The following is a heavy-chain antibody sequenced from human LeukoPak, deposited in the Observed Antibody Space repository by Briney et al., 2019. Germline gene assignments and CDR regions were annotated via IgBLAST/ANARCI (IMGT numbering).Heavy chain of an antibody. CDR1: GVSISSSYSY. CDR2: IYYSGNT. Sequence: SETLSLTCTVSGVSISSSYSYWGWIRQPPGKGLEWIGYIYYSGNTNYNPSLKSRVTFSVDTSKNQFSLNLSSVTAADTAVYYCARGRDPYYMDVWGKGTTVTISS. V-gene: IGHV4-61*05. CDR3: ARGRDPYYMDV. D-gene: IGHD5-24*01. J-gene: IGHJ6*03.